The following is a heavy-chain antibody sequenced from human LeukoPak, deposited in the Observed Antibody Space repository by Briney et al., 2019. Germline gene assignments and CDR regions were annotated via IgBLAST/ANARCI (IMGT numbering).Heavy chain of an antibody. CDR3: ARDQTLRGFFDY. CDR1: GGSINSYF. Sequence: PSETLSLTCTVSGGSINSYFWSWIRQPPGKGLEWIGYIYYSGSTNYNPSLKSRVTISVDTSKNQFSLKLNSVTAADTAVYYCARDQTLRGFFDYWGQGTLVTVSS. V-gene: IGHV4-59*01. J-gene: IGHJ4*02. D-gene: IGHD3-10*01. CDR2: IYYSGST.